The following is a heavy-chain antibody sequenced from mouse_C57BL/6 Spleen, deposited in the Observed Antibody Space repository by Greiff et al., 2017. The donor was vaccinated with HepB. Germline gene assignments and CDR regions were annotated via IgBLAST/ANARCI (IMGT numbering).Heavy chain of an antibody. D-gene: IGHD1-3*01. CDR3: ARDYYSGSHYFGY. Sequence: DVHLVESGGGLVKPGGSLKLSCAASGFTFSSYAMSWVRQTPETRLEWVATISDGGSYTYYPDNVKGRFTISRDNAKNNLYLQMSHLKSEDTAIYYCARDYYSGSHYFGYWGQSTTLTVSS. CDR2: ISDGGSYT. V-gene: IGHV5-4*01. CDR1: GFTFSSYA. J-gene: IGHJ2*01.